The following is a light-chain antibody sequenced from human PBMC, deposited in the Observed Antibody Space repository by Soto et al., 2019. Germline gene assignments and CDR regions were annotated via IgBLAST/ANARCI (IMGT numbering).Light chain of an antibody. CDR2: AAS. V-gene: IGKV1-8*01. CDR1: QGISSY. J-gene: IGKJ1*01. CDR3: QHYYSYPRT. Sequence: AIRMTQSPSSFSASTGDRVTITCRASQGISSYLAWYQQKPGKAPKLLIYAASTLQSGVPSRFSGSGSGTDFTLTISCLQSEDFATYCCQHYYSYPRTLGQGTKVEIK.